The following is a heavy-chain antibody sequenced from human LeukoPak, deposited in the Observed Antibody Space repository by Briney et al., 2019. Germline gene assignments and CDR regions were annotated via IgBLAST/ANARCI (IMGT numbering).Heavy chain of an antibody. CDR3: ATKSQGYYYYALDV. CDR1: GLSVSSNF. CDR2: IYGGGST. J-gene: IGHJ6*02. Sequence: GGSLRLSCAATGLSVSSNFMSWVRQAPGKGLEWVSVIYGGGSTYYADSVKGRFTISRDNSKNTLYLQMNSLRAEDTAVYYCATKSQGYYYYALDVWGQGTPVTVSS. V-gene: IGHV3-53*01.